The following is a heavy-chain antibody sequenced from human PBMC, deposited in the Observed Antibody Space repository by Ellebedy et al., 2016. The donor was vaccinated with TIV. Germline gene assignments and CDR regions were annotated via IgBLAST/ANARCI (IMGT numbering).Heavy chain of an antibody. V-gene: IGHV4-61*01. J-gene: IGHJ4*02. CDR2: IYYTGTT. CDR1: SGSVTSGRYY. D-gene: IGHD6-19*01. CDR3: AGGSGWLPDS. Sequence: SETLSLXCTVSSGSVTSGRYYWSWIRQPPGKGLEWIAYIYYTGTTNLNPSLKSRVAISVHTSKNQFSLNLNSVTAADTAVYYCAGGSGWLPDSWGQGMLVTVSS.